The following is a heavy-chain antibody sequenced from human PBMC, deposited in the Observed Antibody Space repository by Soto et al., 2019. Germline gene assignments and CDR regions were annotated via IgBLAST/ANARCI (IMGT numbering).Heavy chain of an antibody. CDR2: IFHTGTT. J-gene: IGHJ3*02. CDR3: ARGLGYDSNGRFLAAFDI. CDR1: GASLTSGDYY. Sequence: QVQLQESGPGLAKPSQTVSLTCTVSGASLTSGDYYWTWIRQVPGKALEWIGYIFHTGTTFYTPSLKSRVLMSIDTSDNYFSLNLNSVTAADTAVYYCARGLGYDSNGRFLAAFDIWGHGTLVTVSA. D-gene: IGHD3-22*01. V-gene: IGHV4-31*03.